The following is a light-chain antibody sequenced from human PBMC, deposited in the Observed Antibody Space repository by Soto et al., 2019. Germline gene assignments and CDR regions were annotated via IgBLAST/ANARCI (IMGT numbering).Light chain of an antibody. V-gene: IGLV2-23*01. Sequence: QSALTQPASVSGSPGQSITISCTGTSSDVGSYNLVSWYQQHPGKAPKLMIYEGSKRPSGVSNRFSGSKSSNTASLTISGLQAEDEADYYCCSYAGLVFGGGTQLTVL. CDR2: EGS. CDR3: CSYAGLV. CDR1: SSDVGSYNL. J-gene: IGLJ2*01.